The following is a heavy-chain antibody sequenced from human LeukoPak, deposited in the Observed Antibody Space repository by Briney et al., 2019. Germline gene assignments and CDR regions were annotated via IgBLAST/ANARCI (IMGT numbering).Heavy chain of an antibody. D-gene: IGHD3-10*01. Sequence: SETLSLTCTVSGGSISNYYWSWIRQPPGKGLEWIGYICYSGSTNYNPSLQSRVTISVDTSKNQFSLKLSSVTAADTAVYYCARSELLWFGGVNSGFDYWGQGTLVTVSS. V-gene: IGHV4-59*01. CDR3: ARSELLWFGGVNSGFDY. CDR2: ICYSGST. CDR1: GGSISNYY. J-gene: IGHJ4*02.